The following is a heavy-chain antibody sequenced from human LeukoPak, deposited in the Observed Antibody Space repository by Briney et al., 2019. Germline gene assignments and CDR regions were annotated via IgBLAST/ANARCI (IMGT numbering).Heavy chain of an antibody. CDR1: GYTFTDYY. J-gene: IGHJ5*02. Sequence: ASVKVSCKASGYTFTDYYMHWVRQVPGQGLGWMGWINPNSGGTNYAQKFQGRVSMTRDTSISTAYMELSRLRSDDTAVYYCARNTINWFDPWGQGVLVTVSS. D-gene: IGHD5-24*01. CDR3: ARNTINWFDP. CDR2: INPNSGGT. V-gene: IGHV1-2*02.